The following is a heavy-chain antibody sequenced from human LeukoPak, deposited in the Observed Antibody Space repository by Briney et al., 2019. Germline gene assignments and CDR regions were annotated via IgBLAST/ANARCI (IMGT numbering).Heavy chain of an antibody. D-gene: IGHD3-16*01. J-gene: IGHJ6*03. CDR2: IKQDGSEK. Sequence: PGGSLRLSCEASEFTFTTYWMSWVRQAPGKGLEWVANIKQDGSEKYYVDSVKGRFTISRDNAKNSLYLQMNSLRAEDTAVCYCARRPDYVWGYYMDVWGKGTTVTVSS. V-gene: IGHV3-7*01. CDR3: ARRPDYVWGYYMDV. CDR1: EFTFTTYW.